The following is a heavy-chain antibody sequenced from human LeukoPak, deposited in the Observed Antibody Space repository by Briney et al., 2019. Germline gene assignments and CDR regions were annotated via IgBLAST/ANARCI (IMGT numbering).Heavy chain of an antibody. CDR1: GFTFSNYW. CDR3: ARDFLGGAFDY. CDR2: IKQDGSEK. Sequence: PGGSLRLSCAASGFTFSNYWMSWVRQAPGKGLEWVANIKQDGSEKYYVDSVKGRFTISRDNAKNSLYLQMNSLRAEDTAVYYCARDFLGGAFDYWGQGTLVTVSS. V-gene: IGHV3-7*01. D-gene: IGHD1-26*01. J-gene: IGHJ4*02.